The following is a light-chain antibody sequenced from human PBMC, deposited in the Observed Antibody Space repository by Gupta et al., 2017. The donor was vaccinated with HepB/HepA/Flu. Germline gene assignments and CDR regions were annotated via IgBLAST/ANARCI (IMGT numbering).Light chain of an antibody. J-gene: IGLJ2*01. V-gene: IGLV3-1*01. Sequence: SYELTQPPSASVSPGQTARITCSRDKLGDKYACCYHKNPGQSPVLCIYQDSKPPSGLPQPVSGSNSGNTVTISSSGTQAMDDSYYSGQEWDSSTWVFGGGTKLTVL. CDR3: QEWDSSTWV. CDR2: QDS. CDR1: KLGDKY.